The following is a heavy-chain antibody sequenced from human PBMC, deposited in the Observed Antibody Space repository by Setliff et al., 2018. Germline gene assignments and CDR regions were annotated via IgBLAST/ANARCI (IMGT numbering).Heavy chain of an antibody. D-gene: IGHD4-4*01. CDR1: GGSISSGGYY. Sequence: KSSETLSLTCTVSGGSISSGGYYWSWIRQHPGKGLEWIGYIYYSGSTYYNPSLKSRVTISVDTSKNQFSLKLSSVTAADTAVYYCARDPLTTTVRHAFDIWGQGTMVTVSS. CDR2: IYYSGST. CDR3: ARDPLTTTVRHAFDI. V-gene: IGHV4-31*03. J-gene: IGHJ3*02.